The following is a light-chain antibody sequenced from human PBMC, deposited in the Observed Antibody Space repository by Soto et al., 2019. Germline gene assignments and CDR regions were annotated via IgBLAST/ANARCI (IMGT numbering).Light chain of an antibody. CDR1: ISDVGTYNY. CDR3: SSYTSSSTLDV. Sequence: QSALTQPASVSGSPGQSITISCTGTISDVGTYNYVSWYQQHPGKAPKLMIYEVSNRPSGVSNRFSGSKSGNTASLTISGLQAEDEADYYCSSYTSSSTLDVFGTGTKLTVL. J-gene: IGLJ1*01. V-gene: IGLV2-14*01. CDR2: EVS.